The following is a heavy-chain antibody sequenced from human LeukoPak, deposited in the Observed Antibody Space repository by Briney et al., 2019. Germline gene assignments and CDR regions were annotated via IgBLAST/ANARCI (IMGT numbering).Heavy chain of an antibody. D-gene: IGHD6-13*01. J-gene: IGHJ4*02. CDR1: GYTFTGYY. CDR3: ARDSSSWYSPFDC. CDR2: INPNSGGT. V-gene: IGHV1-2*02. Sequence: GASVKVSCKASGYTFTGYYMHWVRQAPGQGLEWMGWINPNSGGTNYAQKFQGRVTMTRDTSISTAYMELSRLRSDDTAVYYCARDSSSWYSPFDCWGQGTLVTVSS.